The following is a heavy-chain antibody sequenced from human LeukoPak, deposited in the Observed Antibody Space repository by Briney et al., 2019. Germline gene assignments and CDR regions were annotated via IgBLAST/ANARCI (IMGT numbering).Heavy chain of an antibody. J-gene: IGHJ5*02. CDR1: GYTFTSYA. CDR2: ISTNTGNP. D-gene: IGHD3-10*01. Sequence: ASVKVSCKASGYTFTSYAMNWVRQAPGQGLEWMGWISTNTGNPTYAQGFTGRFVFSLDTSVSTAYLQISSLKAEDTAVYYCAREDGLLWFGELLDNWFDPWGQGTLVTVSS. CDR3: AREDGLLWFGELLDNWFDP. V-gene: IGHV7-4-1*02.